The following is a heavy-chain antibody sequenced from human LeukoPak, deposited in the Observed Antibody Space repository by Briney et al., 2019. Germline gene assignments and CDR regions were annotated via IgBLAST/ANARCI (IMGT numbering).Heavy chain of an antibody. CDR3: AHSPIYDFWSDLDP. D-gene: IGHD3-3*01. J-gene: IGHJ5*02. Sequence: SGPTLVKPTQTLTLTCTFSGFSLSTSGVGVVWIRQPPGNALDWLSLIYWDDDKLYIPSLKSKLTITKDTSKNQVVLTMTNMDSVDTATYYCAHSPIYDFWSDLDPWGQGTLVTVSS. V-gene: IGHV2-5*02. CDR1: GFSLSTSGVG. CDR2: IYWDDDK.